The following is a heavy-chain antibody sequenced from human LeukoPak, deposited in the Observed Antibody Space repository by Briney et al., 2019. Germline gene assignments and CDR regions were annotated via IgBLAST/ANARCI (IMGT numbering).Heavy chain of an antibody. CDR2: ISYDGSNK. CDR1: GFTFSSYG. CDR3: AKEESDFSSGWYFGSTRGGLDWFDP. V-gene: IGHV3-30*18. Sequence: PGRSLRLSCAASGFTFSSYGMHWVRQAPGKGLEWVAVISYDGSNKYYADSVKGRFTISRDNSKNTLYLQMNSLRAEDTAVYYCAKEESDFSSGWYFGSTRGGLDWFDPWGQGTLVTVSS. J-gene: IGHJ5*02. D-gene: IGHD6-19*01.